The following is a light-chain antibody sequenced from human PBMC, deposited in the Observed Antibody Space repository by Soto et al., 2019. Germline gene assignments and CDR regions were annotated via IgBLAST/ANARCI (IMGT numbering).Light chain of an antibody. V-gene: IGKV3-20*01. CDR1: QSVSSY. Sequence: EIVLTQSPATLSLSPGEGATLSCRASQSVSSYLAWYQQKPGQAPRLLIFGASNRATGIPARFSGSGSGTDFTLTISRLEPEDFAVYYCQQYGSSPRTFGQGTKVDIK. J-gene: IGKJ1*01. CDR2: GAS. CDR3: QQYGSSPRT.